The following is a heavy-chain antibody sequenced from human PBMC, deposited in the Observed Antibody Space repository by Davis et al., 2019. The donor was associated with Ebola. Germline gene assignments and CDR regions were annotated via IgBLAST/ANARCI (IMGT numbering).Heavy chain of an antibody. CDR2: IYPGDSDT. D-gene: IGHD1-26*01. J-gene: IGHJ4*02. CDR3: ARVGPWELLFDY. V-gene: IGHV5-51*01. CDR1: GYTFTSYW. Sequence: PGGSLRLSCKGSGYTFTSYWIGWVRQMPGKGLEWMGIIYPGDSDTRYSPSFQGQVTISADKSISTAYLQWSSLKASDTAMYYCARVGPWELLFDYWGQGTLVTVSS.